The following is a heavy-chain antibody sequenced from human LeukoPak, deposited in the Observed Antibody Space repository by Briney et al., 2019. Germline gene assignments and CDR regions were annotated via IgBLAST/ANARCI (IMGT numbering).Heavy chain of an antibody. J-gene: IGHJ3*02. D-gene: IGHD2-8*01. CDR1: EYTFTSYD. V-gene: IGHV1-8*01. CDR3: ASQGYCTNGVCSLAFDI. CDR2: MNPNSGNT. Sequence: ASVKVSCKASEYTFTSYDINWVRQATGQGLEWMGWMNPNSGNTVYAQKFQGRVTITTDESTSTAYMELSSLRSEDTAVYYCASQGYCTNGVCSLAFDIWGQGTMVTVSS.